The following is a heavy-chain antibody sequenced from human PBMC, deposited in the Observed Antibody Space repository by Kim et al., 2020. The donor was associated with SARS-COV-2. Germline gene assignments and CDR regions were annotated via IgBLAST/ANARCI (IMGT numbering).Heavy chain of an antibody. CDR1: GGTFSSYA. CDR2: IIPILGIA. CDR3: ARDLLGPYDSSGYYVTNFDY. Sequence: SVKVSCKASGGTFSSYAISWVRQAPGQGLEWMGRIIPILGIANYAQKFQGRVTITADKSTSTAYMELSSLRSEDTAVYYCARDLLGPYDSSGYYVTNFDYWGQGTLVTVSS. D-gene: IGHD3-22*01. V-gene: IGHV1-69*04. J-gene: IGHJ4*02.